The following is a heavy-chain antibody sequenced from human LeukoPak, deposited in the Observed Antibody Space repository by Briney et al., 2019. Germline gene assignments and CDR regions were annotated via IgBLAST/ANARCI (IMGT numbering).Heavy chain of an antibody. CDR2: ISSNGGST. D-gene: IGHD4-17*01. CDR3: VKDISRKRVTTLMFDY. CDR1: GFTFSSYA. J-gene: IGHJ4*02. V-gene: IGHV3-64D*06. Sequence: PGGSLRLSCSASGFTFSSYAMHWVRQAPGKGLEYVSAISSNGGSTYYADSVKGRFTISRDNSKNTLYLQMSSLRAEDTAVYYCVKDISRKRVTTLMFDYWGQGTLVTVSS.